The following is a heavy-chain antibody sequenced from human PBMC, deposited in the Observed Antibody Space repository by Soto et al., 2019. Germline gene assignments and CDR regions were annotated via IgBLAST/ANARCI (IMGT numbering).Heavy chain of an antibody. CDR1: GGSISSYY. D-gene: IGHD6-19*01. CDR3: ARDKSSGWYLIDY. Sequence: PSETLSLTCTLSGGSISSYYWSWIRQPPGKGLEWIGCFYYSGSTNYNPSLKSRFTISVDTSKNQFSLKLSSVTASDTAVYYCARDKSSGWYLIDYWGQGTLVTVS. J-gene: IGHJ4*02. V-gene: IGHV4-59*01. CDR2: FYYSGST.